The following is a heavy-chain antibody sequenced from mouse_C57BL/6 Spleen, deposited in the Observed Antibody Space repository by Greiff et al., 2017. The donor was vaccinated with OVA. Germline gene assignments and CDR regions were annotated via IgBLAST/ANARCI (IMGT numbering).Heavy chain of an antibody. CDR1: GYTFTSYW. CDR2: IDPSDSYT. Sequence: VQLQQPGAELVMPGASVKLSCKASGYTFTSYWMHWVKQRPGQGLEWIGEIDPSDSYTNYNQKFKGKSTLTVDKSSSTAYMQLSSLTSEDSAVYYCARSYGNYEGYFDVWGTGTTVTVSS. V-gene: IGHV1-69*01. CDR3: ARSYGNYEGYFDV. J-gene: IGHJ1*03. D-gene: IGHD2-1*01.